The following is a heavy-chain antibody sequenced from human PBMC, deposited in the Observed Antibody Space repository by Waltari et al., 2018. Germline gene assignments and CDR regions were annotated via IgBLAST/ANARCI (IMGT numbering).Heavy chain of an antibody. Sequence: QLQLQESGPGLVKPSGTLTLHCAVSGDSLTFTHWWSWVRQSPQKGMEWIGQVHGSGKTNYNPSFASRVTIALDTSNNHFSLKVTSATAADTAVDFCARDRGRGLYLDTWGPGTLVTVSP. CDR1: GDSLTFTHW. CDR2: VHGSGKT. D-gene: IGHD2-15*01. J-gene: IGHJ5*02. CDR3: ARDRGRGLYLDT. V-gene: IGHV4-4*02.